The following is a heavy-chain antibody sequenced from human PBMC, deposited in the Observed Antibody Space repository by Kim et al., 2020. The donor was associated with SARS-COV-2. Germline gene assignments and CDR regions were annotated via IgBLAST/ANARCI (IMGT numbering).Heavy chain of an antibody. Sequence: ASVKVSCKVSGYILTDFSMHWVRQAPGKGLEWMGNFDPEDGETIYAQKFQGRVTMTEDTSTDTAYMELSSLRSEDTAVYYCARGGGALLDFDYWGQGTLVTVSS. CDR3: ARGGGALLDFDY. CDR2: FDPEDGET. CDR1: GYILTDFS. V-gene: IGHV1-24*01. J-gene: IGHJ4*02. D-gene: IGHD3-10*01.